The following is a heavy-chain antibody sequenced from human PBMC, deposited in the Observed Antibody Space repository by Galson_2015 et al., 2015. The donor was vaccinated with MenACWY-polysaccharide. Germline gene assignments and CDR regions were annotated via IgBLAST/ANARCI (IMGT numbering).Heavy chain of an antibody. CDR1: RFSFSNAW. Sequence: SLRLSCAASRFSFSNAWMNWVRQAPGKGLEWVGRILSKTDGGTTDYAAPVRARFTISRDDSRNTLYLQMNSLKTEDTAVYFCTTSAYGGPDYWGQGTLVTVSS. J-gene: IGHJ4*02. D-gene: IGHD4-23*01. CDR3: TTSAYGGPDY. V-gene: IGHV3-15*01. CDR2: ILSKTDGGTT.